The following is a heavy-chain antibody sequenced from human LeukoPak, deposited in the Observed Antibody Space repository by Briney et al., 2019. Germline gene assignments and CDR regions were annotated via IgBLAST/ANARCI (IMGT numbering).Heavy chain of an antibody. Sequence: GGSLRLSCAASGFTFSSYAMSWVRQAPGKGLEWVSAISGSGGSTYYADSVKGRFTISRDNSKNTLYLQMNSLRAEDTAVYYCAKTTRRSQPLFLRRDYYYYYYMDVWGKGTTVTVSS. V-gene: IGHV3-23*01. CDR2: ISGSGGST. CDR1: GFTFSSYA. J-gene: IGHJ6*03. D-gene: IGHD2-2*01. CDR3: AKTTRRSQPLFLRRDYYYYYYMDV.